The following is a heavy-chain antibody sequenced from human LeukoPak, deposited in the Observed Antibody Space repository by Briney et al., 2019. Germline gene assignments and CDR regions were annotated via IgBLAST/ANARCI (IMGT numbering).Heavy chain of an antibody. CDR2: IKSKTDGGTT. CDR1: GFTFSNAW. Sequence: GGSLRLSCAASGFTFSNAWMSWVRQAPGRGLEWAGRIKSKTDGGTTDYAAPVKGRFTISRDDSKNTLYLQMNSLKTEDTAVYYCTTGYTAMVLYYYYGMDVWGQGATVTVSS. D-gene: IGHD5-18*01. CDR3: TTGYTAMVLYYYYGMDV. V-gene: IGHV3-15*01. J-gene: IGHJ6*02.